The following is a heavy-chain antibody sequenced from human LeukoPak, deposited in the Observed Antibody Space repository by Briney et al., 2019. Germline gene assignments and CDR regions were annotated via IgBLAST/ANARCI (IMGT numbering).Heavy chain of an antibody. CDR1: GGPISSGGYY. CDR2: IYYSGST. D-gene: IGHD3-10*01. J-gene: IGHJ5*02. Sequence: PSETLSLTCTVSGGPISSGGYYWSWIRQHPGKGLEWIGYIYYSGSTYYNPSLKSRVTISVDTSKNQFSLKLSSVTAADTAVYYCARLGSSGSYLTWFDPWGQGTLVTVSS. CDR3: ARLGSSGSYLTWFDP. V-gene: IGHV4-31*03.